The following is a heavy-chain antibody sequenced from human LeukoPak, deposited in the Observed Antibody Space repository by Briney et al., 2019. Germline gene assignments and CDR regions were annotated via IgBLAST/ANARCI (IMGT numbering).Heavy chain of an antibody. CDR2: IYPGDSDT. CDR1: GYSSTNYW. J-gene: IGHJ4*02. Sequence: GESLKISCKGSGYSSTNYWIAWVRQMPGKGLEWMGLIYPGDSDTRYSPSFEGQITISVDKSISTAYLQWSSLKASDTAIYYCTRREALAATPFDYWGQGTPVTVSS. D-gene: IGHD1-26*01. V-gene: IGHV5-51*01. CDR3: TRREALAATPFDY.